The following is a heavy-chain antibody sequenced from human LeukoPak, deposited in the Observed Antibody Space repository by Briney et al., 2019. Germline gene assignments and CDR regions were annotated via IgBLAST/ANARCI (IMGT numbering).Heavy chain of an antibody. Sequence: GGSLRLSCAASGLTFNNYVMSWVRQPPGKGLEWVPGISTSGSSTYYADSVKGRFTISRDNSKNTLHLQMNSLRAEDTAVYYCAKDRSTNDASFDYWGQGTLVTVSS. D-gene: IGHD2-2*01. CDR3: AKDRSTNDASFDY. CDR2: ISTSGSST. J-gene: IGHJ4*02. CDR1: GLTFNNYV. V-gene: IGHV3-23*01.